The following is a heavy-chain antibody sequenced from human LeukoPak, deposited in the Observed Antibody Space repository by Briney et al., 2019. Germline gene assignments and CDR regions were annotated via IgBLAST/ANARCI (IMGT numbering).Heavy chain of an antibody. CDR3: AREVRDAFDI. V-gene: IGHV1-46*01. J-gene: IGHJ3*02. Sequence: GASVKASCKASGYTFTGYYMHWVRQAPGQGLEWMGIINPSGGSTSYAQKFQGRVTMTRDTSTSTVYMELSSLRSEDTAVYYCAREVRDAFDIWGQGTMVTVSS. CDR2: INPSGGST. CDR1: GYTFTGYY.